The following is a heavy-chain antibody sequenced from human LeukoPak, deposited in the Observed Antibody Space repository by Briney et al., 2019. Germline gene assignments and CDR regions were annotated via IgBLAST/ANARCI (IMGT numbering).Heavy chain of an antibody. CDR3: AKVGSSWYSHFDY. CDR1: GFTFDDYA. Sequence: GGSLRLSCAASGFTFDDYAMHWVRQAPGKGLEWVSGISGSGGSTYYADSVKGRFTISRDNSKNMLYLQMNSLRAEDTAVYYCAKVGSSWYSHFDYWGQGTLVTVSS. J-gene: IGHJ4*02. D-gene: IGHD6-13*01. V-gene: IGHV3-23*01. CDR2: ISGSGGST.